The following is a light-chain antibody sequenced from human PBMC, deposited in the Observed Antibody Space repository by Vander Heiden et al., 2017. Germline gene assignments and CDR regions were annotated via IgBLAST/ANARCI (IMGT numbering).Light chain of an antibody. Sequence: QAVLTQPPSLSWALGQRVTISCTGSSSNSGAGYGVHWYQQLPGTAPKLLLYGNNSRPSGVPDRFSGSNSGTSASLAIAGLQAEDEADYYCQSYDSSLRGVVFGGGTKLTVL. J-gene: IGLJ2*01. CDR1: SSNSGAGYG. CDR3: QSYDSSLRGVV. V-gene: IGLV1-40*01. CDR2: GNN.